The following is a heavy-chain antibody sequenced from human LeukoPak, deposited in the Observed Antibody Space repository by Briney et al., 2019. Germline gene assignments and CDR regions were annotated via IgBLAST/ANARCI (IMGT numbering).Heavy chain of an antibody. CDR3: ARVGRVEVPAAIPPGYYYYYMDV. D-gene: IGHD2-2*02. V-gene: IGHV3-20*04. Sequence: PGGSLRLSCAASGFTFDDYGMSWVRQAPGKGLEWVSGINWNGGSTGYADSVKGRFTISRDNAKNSLYLQMNSLRAEDTALYYCARVGRVEVPAAIPPGYYYYYMDVWGKGTTVTVSS. CDR2: INWNGGST. J-gene: IGHJ6*03. CDR1: GFTFDDYG.